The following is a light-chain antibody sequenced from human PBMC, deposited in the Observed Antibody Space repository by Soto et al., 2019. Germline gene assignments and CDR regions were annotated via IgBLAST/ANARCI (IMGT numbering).Light chain of an antibody. J-gene: IGKJ1*01. CDR2: GAS. V-gene: IGKV3-20*01. CDR3: HQYGGSPQT. CDR1: QSVSNY. Sequence: EIVLTQSPGTLSLSPGERATLSCRASQSVSNYLAWYQRNPGQAPSLLIYGASSRATGIPDRFSGSGSGTDFTLTISGLEPEDFAVYYCHQYGGSPQTFGQGTKVEIK.